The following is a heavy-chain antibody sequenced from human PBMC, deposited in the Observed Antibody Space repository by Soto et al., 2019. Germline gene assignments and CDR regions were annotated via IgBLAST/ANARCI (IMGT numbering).Heavy chain of an antibody. CDR2: IYYSGST. V-gene: IGHV4-39*01. CDR1: GGSISSSSYY. Sequence: QLQLQESGPGLVKPSETLSLTCTVSGGSISSSSYYWGWIRQPPGKGLEWIGSIYYSGSTYYNPSLKGRVTISVDTSKNQFSLKLSSVTAADTAVYYCARLQIVGATSYYFDYWGQGTLVTVSS. J-gene: IGHJ4*02. D-gene: IGHD1-26*01. CDR3: ARLQIVGATSYYFDY.